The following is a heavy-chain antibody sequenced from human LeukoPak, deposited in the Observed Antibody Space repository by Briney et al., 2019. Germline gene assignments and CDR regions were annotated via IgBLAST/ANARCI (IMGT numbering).Heavy chain of an antibody. V-gene: IGHV4-59*01. CDR1: GGSISGYY. CDR3: ANLRKSLWIPEFDY. D-gene: IGHD1-1*01. Sequence: SETLSLTCSVSGGSISGYYWSWIRQPPGKGLEWIGFIYYSGTTNYNPSLKSRVNMSLDTSKNQFSLKLSSVTAADTAVYYCANLRKSLWIPEFDYWGQGTLVTVSS. CDR2: IYYSGTT. J-gene: IGHJ4*02.